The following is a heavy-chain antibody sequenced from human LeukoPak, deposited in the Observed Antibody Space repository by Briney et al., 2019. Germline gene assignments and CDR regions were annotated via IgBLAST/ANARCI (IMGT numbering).Heavy chain of an antibody. V-gene: IGHV1-69*06. CDR1: GYTFTGYY. CDR2: IIPIFGTA. D-gene: IGHD5-18*01. Sequence: SVKVSCKASGYTFTGYYMHWVRQAPGQGLEWMGGIIPIFGTANYAQKFQGRVTITADKSMSTAYMELSSLRSEDTAVYYCATRYSYGRDYWGRGTLVTVSS. CDR3: ATRYSYGRDY. J-gene: IGHJ4*02.